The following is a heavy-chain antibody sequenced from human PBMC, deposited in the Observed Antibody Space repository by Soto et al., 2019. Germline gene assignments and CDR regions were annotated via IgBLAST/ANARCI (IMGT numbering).Heavy chain of an antibody. CDR2: IIPIFGTA. CDR1: GGTFSSYA. CDR3: ARDRVFGYYTRTNFDY. D-gene: IGHD3-3*01. V-gene: IGHV1-69*13. Sequence: SVKVSCKASGGTFSSYAISWVRQAPGQGLEWMGGIIPIFGTANYAQKFQGRVTITADESTSTAYMELSSLRSEDTAVYYCARDRVFGYYTRTNFDYWGQGTLVTVSS. J-gene: IGHJ4*02.